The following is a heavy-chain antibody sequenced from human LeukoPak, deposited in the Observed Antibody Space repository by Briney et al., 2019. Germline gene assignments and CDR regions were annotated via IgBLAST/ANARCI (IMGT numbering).Heavy chain of an antibody. D-gene: IGHD3-3*01. CDR3: ASSPPNYDFWSGYYTFRFDY. V-gene: IGHV3-48*03. Sequence: GGSLRLSCAASGFTFSSYEMNWVRPAPGKGLEWVSYISSSGSTIYYADSVKGRFTISRDNAKNSLYLQMNSLRAEDTAVYYCASSPPNYDFWSGYYTFRFDYWGQGTLVTVSS. CDR2: ISSSGSTI. CDR1: GFTFSSYE. J-gene: IGHJ4*02.